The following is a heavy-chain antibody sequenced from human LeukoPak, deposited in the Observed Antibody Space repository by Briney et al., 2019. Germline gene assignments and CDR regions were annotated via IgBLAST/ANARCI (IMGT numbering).Heavy chain of an antibody. V-gene: IGHV3-30*02. Sequence: GGSLRLSCAASGFTFSSYGMHWVRQAPDKGQEWVAFIRYDGSNKYYADSVKGRFTISRDNSKNTLYLQMNSLRAEDTAVYYCAKVLGYCSSTSCYYDYWGQGTLVTVSS. CDR3: AKVLGYCSSTSCYYDY. CDR1: GFTFSSYG. J-gene: IGHJ4*02. CDR2: IRYDGSNK. D-gene: IGHD2-2*01.